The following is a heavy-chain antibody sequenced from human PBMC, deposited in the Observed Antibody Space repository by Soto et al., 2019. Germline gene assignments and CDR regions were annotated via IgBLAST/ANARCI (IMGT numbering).Heavy chain of an antibody. CDR3: ARSPLSYDYVRQTWREVGDSFDV. Sequence: TLSLTCAIYNSSLGAFHWTWIRQPPGKGLEWIGELIHGGSTNYNPSLKSRVTFSLDTSKSQFSLHVMSVTTADTAVYYCARSPLSYDYVRQTWREVGDSFDVWGRGTSVTVSS. D-gene: IGHD3-10*02. CDR1: NSSLGAFH. V-gene: IGHV4-34*12. J-gene: IGHJ3*01. CDR2: LIHGGST.